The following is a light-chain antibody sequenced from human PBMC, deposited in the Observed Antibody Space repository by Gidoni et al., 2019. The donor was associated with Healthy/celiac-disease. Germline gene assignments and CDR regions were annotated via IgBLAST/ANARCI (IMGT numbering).Light chain of an antibody. CDR1: QSVLYSSNNKNY. V-gene: IGKV4-1*01. J-gene: IGKJ2*01. CDR3: QQYYSTPC. CDR2: WAS. Sequence: DIVMTQSPDSLAVSLGERATINCKSSQSVLYSSNNKNYLAWYQQKPGQPPKLLIYWASTRESGVPDRFSGSGSGTDFTLTISSLQAEDVAVYYCQQYYSTPCLGQXTKLEIK.